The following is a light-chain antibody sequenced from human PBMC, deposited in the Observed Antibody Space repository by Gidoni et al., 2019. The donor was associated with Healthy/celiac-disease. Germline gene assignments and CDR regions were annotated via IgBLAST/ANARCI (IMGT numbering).Light chain of an antibody. Sequence: SELTKDPAVSVALGQTVRITCQGDSLRSYYASWYQQKPGQAPVLVIHGKNKRPSGIPARFSGSSSGNTASWTITGAQAEDEADYYCNSRDSSGTHLVFGTGTKVTVL. CDR3: NSRDSSGTHLV. CDR2: GKN. V-gene: IGLV3-19*01. J-gene: IGLJ1*01. CDR1: SLRSYY.